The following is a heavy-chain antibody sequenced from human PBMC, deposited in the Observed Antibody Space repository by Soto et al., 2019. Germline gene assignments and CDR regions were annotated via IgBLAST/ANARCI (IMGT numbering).Heavy chain of an antibody. CDR2: ISSSSSYI. V-gene: IGHV3-21*04. CDR1: GFTFSSYS. Sequence: PGGSLRLSCAASGFTFSSYSMNWVRQAPEKGLEWVSSISSSSSYIYYADSVKGRFTISRDNAKNSLYLQMNSLRAEDTAVYYCAKNGDFWSWGMDVWGQGTTVTVSS. CDR3: AKNGDFWSWGMDV. D-gene: IGHD3-3*01. J-gene: IGHJ6*02.